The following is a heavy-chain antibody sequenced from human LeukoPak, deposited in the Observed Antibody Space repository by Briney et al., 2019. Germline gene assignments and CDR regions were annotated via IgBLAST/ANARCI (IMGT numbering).Heavy chain of an antibody. D-gene: IGHD3-22*01. CDR2: IYTSGST. J-gene: IGHJ4*02. CDR1: GGSISSYY. V-gene: IGHV4-4*07. CDR3: ARDVHYYDSSGYFFDY. Sequence: SETLSLTCTVSGGSISSYYWSWIRQPAGKGLEWIGRIYTSGSTNYNPSLKSRVTISVDKSKNQFSLKLSSVTAADTAVYYCARDVHYYDSSGYFFDYWGQGTLVTVSS.